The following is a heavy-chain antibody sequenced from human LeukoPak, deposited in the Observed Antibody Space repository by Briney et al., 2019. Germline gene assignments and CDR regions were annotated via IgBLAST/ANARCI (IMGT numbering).Heavy chain of an antibody. J-gene: IGHJ4*02. Sequence: GGSLRLSCAASGLTFSNAWMSWVRQAPGKGLECVGRIKSKTAGGTTDYAAPVKGRFTFSRDDSKNTLYLQMNSLKTEDTAVYYCTTARYSSSWYAVVNYWGLGTLVTVSS. CDR2: IKSKTAGGTT. CDR3: TTARYSSSWYAVVNY. V-gene: IGHV3-15*01. D-gene: IGHD6-13*01. CDR1: GLTFSNAW.